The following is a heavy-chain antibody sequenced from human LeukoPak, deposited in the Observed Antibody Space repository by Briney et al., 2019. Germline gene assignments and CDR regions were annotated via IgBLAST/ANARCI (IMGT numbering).Heavy chain of an antibody. CDR3: ARAYNWNYKFDY. Sequence: GASVKVSCKASGYTFTSYGISWVRQAPGQGLEWMGIINPSGGSTGYAQKFQGRVTMTRDMSTSTVYMELSSLRSEDTAVYYCARAYNWNYKFDYWGQGTLVTVSS. CDR2: INPSGGST. J-gene: IGHJ4*02. V-gene: IGHV1-46*01. D-gene: IGHD1-7*01. CDR1: GYTFTSYG.